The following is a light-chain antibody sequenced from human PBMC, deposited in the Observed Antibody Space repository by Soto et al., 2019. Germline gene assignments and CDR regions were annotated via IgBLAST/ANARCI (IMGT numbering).Light chain of an antibody. Sequence: QSVLTQPASVSGSPGQSITISCTGTSSDVGGYNYVSWYQQHPGKAPKLILYEVNNRPSGVSARLSGSKSGNTASLTISGLQTEDESEYYCMSYTSDFTSLLGGGTQVTVL. V-gene: IGLV2-14*01. CDR3: MSYTSDFTSL. CDR1: SSDVGGYNY. J-gene: IGLJ1*01. CDR2: EVN.